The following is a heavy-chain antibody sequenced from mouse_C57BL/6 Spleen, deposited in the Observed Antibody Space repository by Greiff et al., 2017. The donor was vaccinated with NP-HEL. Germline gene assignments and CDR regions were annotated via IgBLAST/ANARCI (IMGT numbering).Heavy chain of an antibody. CDR3: ARDYDGPFAY. J-gene: IGHJ3*01. D-gene: IGHD2-4*01. Sequence: EVQLQQSGPELVKPGASVKISCKASGYTFTDYYMNWVKQSHGKSLEWIGDINPNNGGTSYNQKFKGKATLTVDKSSSTAYMELRSLTSEDSAVYYCARDYDGPFAYWGQGTLVTVSA. V-gene: IGHV1-26*01. CDR1: GYTFTDYY. CDR2: INPNNGGT.